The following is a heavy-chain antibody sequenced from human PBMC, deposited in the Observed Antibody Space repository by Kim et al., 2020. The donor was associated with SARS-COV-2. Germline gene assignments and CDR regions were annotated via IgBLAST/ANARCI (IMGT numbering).Heavy chain of an antibody. Sequence: TNYTPSLKSRVTLSIDTSRRQFSLRLNSVTAADTAVYYCARRYQTGGFFDVWGQGILVTVSS. CDR2: T. CDR3: ARRYQTGGFFDV. D-gene: IGHD2-8*02. V-gene: IGHV4-59*08. J-gene: IGHJ4*02.